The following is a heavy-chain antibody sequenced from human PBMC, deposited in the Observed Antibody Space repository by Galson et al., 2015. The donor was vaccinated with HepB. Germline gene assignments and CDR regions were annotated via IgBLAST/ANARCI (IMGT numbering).Heavy chain of an antibody. CDR3: VRDSGTYPGYYDF. V-gene: IGHV3-74*01. J-gene: IGHJ4*02. D-gene: IGHD1-26*01. CDR2: INPDGTTT. CDR1: GFMFGTYW. Sequence: FLRLSCAASGFMFGTYWMQWVRQAPGKGLVWVSVINPDGTTTDYADSVRGRFTISRDNVRNTMFLQMNSLRAEDMGVYYCVRDSGTYPGYYDFWGQGILVTVSS.